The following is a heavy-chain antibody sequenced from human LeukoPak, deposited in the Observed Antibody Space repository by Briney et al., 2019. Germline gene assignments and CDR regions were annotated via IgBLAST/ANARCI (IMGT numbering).Heavy chain of an antibody. V-gene: IGHV3-30-3*01. CDR2: ISYDGSNK. CDR3: ARFHDFGRY. CDR1: GFTFNTYA. J-gene: IGHJ4*02. D-gene: IGHD3-3*01. Sequence: GGPLRLSCAASGFTFNTYAMHWVRQAPGKGLEWVAVISYDGSNKYYADSVKGRFTISRDNSKNTLYLQMNSLRAEDTAVYYCARFHDFGRYWGQGTLVTVSS.